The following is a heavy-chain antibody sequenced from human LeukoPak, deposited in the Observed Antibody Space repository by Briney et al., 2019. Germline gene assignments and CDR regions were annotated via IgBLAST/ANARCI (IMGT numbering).Heavy chain of an antibody. J-gene: IGHJ6*02. V-gene: IGHV1-3*01. D-gene: IGHD3-10*01. CDR3: ASNGPLGYGSGSYFKHYYGMDV. CDR2: INAGNGNT. CDR1: GYTFTSYA. Sequence: ASVKVSCKASGYTFTSYAMHWVRQAPGQRLEWMGWINAGNGNTKYSQKFQGRVTITRDTSASTAYMELSSLRSEDTAVYYCASNGPLGYGSGSYFKHYYGMDVWGQGTTVTVSS.